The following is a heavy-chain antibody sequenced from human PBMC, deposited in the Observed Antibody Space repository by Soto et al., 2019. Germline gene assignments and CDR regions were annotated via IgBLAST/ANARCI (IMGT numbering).Heavy chain of an antibody. CDR2: IYYSGST. J-gene: IGHJ4*02. CDR1: GGSIDTYY. V-gene: IGHV4-59*08. CDR3: ARHPGYYDILTGYTTYYFDY. Sequence: SETLSLTCTVSGGSIDTYYWSWIRQPPGKGLQWIGYIYYSGSTTYSPSLKSRVTISVDRSKNQFSLKLSSVTAADTAVYYCARHPGYYDILTGYTTYYFDYWGQGILVTVSS. D-gene: IGHD3-9*01.